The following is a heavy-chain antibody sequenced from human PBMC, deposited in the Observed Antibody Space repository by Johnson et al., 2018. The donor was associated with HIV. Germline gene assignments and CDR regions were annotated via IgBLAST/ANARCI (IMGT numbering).Heavy chain of an antibody. J-gene: IGHJ3*02. CDR1: GFTFSSYG. Sequence: VQLVESGGGVVQPGGSLRLSCAASGFTFSSYGMHWVRQAPGKGLEWVAFIRYDGSNKYYADSVKGRFTISRDNSKNTLYLQMNSLRAEDTAVYYCARGRAAAGIPVKAFDIWGQGTMVTVSS. CDR2: IRYDGSNK. CDR3: ARGRAAAGIPVKAFDI. D-gene: IGHD6-13*01. V-gene: IGHV3-30*02.